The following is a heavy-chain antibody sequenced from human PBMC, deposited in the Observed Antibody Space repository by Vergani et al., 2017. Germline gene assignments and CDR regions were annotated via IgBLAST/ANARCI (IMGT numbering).Heavy chain of an antibody. D-gene: IGHD2-15*01. CDR3: TTDQGGGGYGSCDY. J-gene: IGHJ4*02. CDR1: GFTFSNAW. Sequence: EVQLVESGGGLVKPGGSLRLSCAASGFTFSNAWMSWVRQAPGKGLEWVGRIKSKTDGGTTDYAAPVKGRFTISRDDSKNTLYLQMNSLKTEDTAVYYCTTDQGGGGYGSCDYWGQGTLVTVSS. CDR2: IKSKTDGGTT. V-gene: IGHV3-15*01.